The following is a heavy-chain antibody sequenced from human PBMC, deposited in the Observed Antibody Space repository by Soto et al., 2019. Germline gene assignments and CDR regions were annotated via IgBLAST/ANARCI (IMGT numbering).Heavy chain of an antibody. CDR2: ISSNGDST. CDR3: VHPRSTVQIPPT. V-gene: IGHV3-64D*06. Sequence: GSLRLSCSASGFTFSMFSMHWVRQAPGKGLEYVSGISSNGDSTYYADSVKGRFTISRDNSKNTLYLQMSSLRAVDTAVYYCVHPRSTVQIPPTWGQGTLVTVSS. D-gene: IGHD4-17*01. J-gene: IGHJ5*02. CDR1: GFTFSMFS.